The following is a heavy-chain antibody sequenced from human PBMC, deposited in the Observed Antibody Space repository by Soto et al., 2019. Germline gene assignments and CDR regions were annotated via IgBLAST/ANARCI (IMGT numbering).Heavy chain of an antibody. CDR1: GFTFSSYS. CDR2: ISSSSSYI. CDR3: ARAKSSGYYWVFDY. Sequence: GGSLRLSCAASGFTFSSYSMNWVRQAPGKGLEWVSSISSSSSYIYYADSVKGRFTISRDNAKNSLYLQMNSLRAEDTAVYYCARAKSSGYYWVFDYWGQGTLVTVSS. V-gene: IGHV3-21*01. D-gene: IGHD3-22*01. J-gene: IGHJ4*02.